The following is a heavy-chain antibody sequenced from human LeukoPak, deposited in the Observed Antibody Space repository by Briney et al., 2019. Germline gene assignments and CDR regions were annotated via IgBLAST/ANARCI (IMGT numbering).Heavy chain of an antibody. CDR1: GFTVRTNY. CDR2: IRYDGSNK. CDR3: AKSPGGDYDILTGYYH. V-gene: IGHV3-30*02. J-gene: IGHJ4*02. D-gene: IGHD3-9*01. Sequence: GGSLRLSCAASGFTVRTNYMTWVRQAPGKGLEWVAFIRYDGSNKYYADSVKGRFTISRDNSKNTLYLQMNSLRAEDTAVYYCAKSPGGDYDILTGYYHWGQGILVTVSS.